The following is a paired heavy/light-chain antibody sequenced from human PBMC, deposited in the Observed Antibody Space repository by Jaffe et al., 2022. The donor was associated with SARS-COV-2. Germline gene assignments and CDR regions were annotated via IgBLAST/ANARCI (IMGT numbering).Heavy chain of an antibody. V-gene: IGHV3-15*01. Sequence: EVQLVESGGGLVKPGGSLRLSCVASGFTFSNAWMNWVRQAPGKGLEWVGRIKSKTDAGTTDYAAPVKGRFTISRDDSKNTLYLQMNSLKTEDTAVYYCSTGLVGATGVWSEYWGQGTLVTVSS. J-gene: IGHJ4*02. CDR1: GFTFSNAW. CDR2: IKSKTDAGTT. CDR3: STGLVGATGVWSEY. D-gene: IGHD1-26*01.
Light chain of an antibody. CDR1: SSNIGSKT. Sequence: QTVLTQPPSASGTPGQRVTISCSGSSSNIGSKTVNWYQQLPGTAPKLLIYSNNQRPSGVPDRFSGSKSGTSASLAISGLQSEDEADYYCAAWDDSLNGQNWVFGGGTKLTVL. J-gene: IGLJ3*02. CDR2: SNN. V-gene: IGLV1-44*01. CDR3: AAWDDSLNGQNWV.